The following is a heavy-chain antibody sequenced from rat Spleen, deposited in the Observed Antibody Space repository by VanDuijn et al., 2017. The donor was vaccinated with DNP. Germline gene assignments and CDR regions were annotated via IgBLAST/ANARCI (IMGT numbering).Heavy chain of an antibody. J-gene: IGHJ2*01. CDR3: ARHYYSGDYFDY. D-gene: IGHD1-1*01. V-gene: IGHV5-31*01. CDR2: ITSSGGNI. Sequence: EVQLVESGGDLVQPGGSLKLSCVASGFTFNNYWMTWIRQVPGKGLEWVASITSSGGNIYYPDSVKGRFTVSRDNAKNTLYLQMDSLRSEDTATYYCARHYYSGDYFDYWGQGVMVTVSS. CDR1: GFTFNNYW.